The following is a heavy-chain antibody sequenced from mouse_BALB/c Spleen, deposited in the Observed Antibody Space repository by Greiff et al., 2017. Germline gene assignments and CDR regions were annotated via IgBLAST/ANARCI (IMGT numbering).Heavy chain of an antibody. D-gene: IGHD2-2*01. Sequence: VQLQQSGPELVRPGVSVKISCKGSGYTFTDYAMHWVKQSHAKSLEWIGVISTYYGNTNYNQKFKGKATMTVDKSSSTAYMELARLTSEDSAIYYCARRLPLDYWGQGTTLTVSS. J-gene: IGHJ2*01. V-gene: IGHV1-67*01. CDR3: ARRLPLDY. CDR2: ISTYYGNT. CDR1: GYTFTDYA.